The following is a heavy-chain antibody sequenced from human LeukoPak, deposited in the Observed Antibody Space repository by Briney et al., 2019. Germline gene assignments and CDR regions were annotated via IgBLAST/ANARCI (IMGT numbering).Heavy chain of an antibody. Sequence: ASVKVSCKASGYTFTSYGISWVRQAPGQGLEWMGWISAYNGNTNYAQKSQGRVTMTTDTATSTAYMELRSLRSDDTAVYYCARGTNFGVIKPPPDYWGQGTLVTVSS. CDR2: ISAYNGNT. D-gene: IGHD3-3*01. V-gene: IGHV1-18*01. CDR3: ARGTNFGVIKPPPDY. CDR1: GYTFTSYG. J-gene: IGHJ4*02.